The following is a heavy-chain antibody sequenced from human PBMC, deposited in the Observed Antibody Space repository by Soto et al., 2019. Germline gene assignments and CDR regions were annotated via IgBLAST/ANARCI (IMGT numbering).Heavy chain of an antibody. CDR3: ARFLPSKYCSCGSCYGGNWFDP. D-gene: IGHD2-15*01. CDR1: AGTFSSYA. CDR2: IIPIFGTA. J-gene: IGHJ5*02. Sequence: QVQLVQSGAEVKKPGSSVKVSCKAAAGTFSSYAISWVRQAPGQGLEWMGGIIPIFGTATYAQKFQGRATITADESTSTGYMELSSRRSEDTAVYYCARFLPSKYCSCGSCYGGNWFDPWGQGTLVTVSS. V-gene: IGHV1-69*01.